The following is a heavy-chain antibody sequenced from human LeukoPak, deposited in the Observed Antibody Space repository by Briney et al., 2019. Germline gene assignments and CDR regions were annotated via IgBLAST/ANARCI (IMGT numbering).Heavy chain of an antibody. CDR2: SSANNGDT. V-gene: IGHV1-18*04. D-gene: IGHD1-26*01. CDR3: ARGVGSAFDY. CDR1: GYTFTSYY. Sequence: ASVKVSCKASGYTFTSYYMHWVRQAPGQGLEWMGWSSANNGDTSYAQKFQGRVTMTTDTSTSTAYMELRSLRSDDTAMYYCARGVGSAFDYWGQGTLVTVSS. J-gene: IGHJ4*02.